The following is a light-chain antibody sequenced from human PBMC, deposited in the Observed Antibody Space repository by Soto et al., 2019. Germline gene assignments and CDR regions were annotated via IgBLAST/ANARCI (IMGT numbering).Light chain of an antibody. Sequence: QSALTQPASVSGSPGQSITISCTGTSSDVGGYNYVSWYQQHPGKAPKLMIYDVSNRPSGVSNRFSGSKSGNTASLTISGLQAEDVADYYCSSYTCSSTLVVFGGGTKVTVL. CDR2: DVS. CDR3: SSYTCSSTLVV. V-gene: IGLV2-14*01. J-gene: IGLJ2*01. CDR1: SSDVGGYNY.